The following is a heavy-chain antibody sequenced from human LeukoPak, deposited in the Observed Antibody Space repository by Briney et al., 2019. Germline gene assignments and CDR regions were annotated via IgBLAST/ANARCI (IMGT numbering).Heavy chain of an antibody. V-gene: IGHV3-7*01. J-gene: IGHJ6*02. CDR1: GFTFSSYW. CDR2: IKQDGSEK. D-gene: IGHD3-16*01. CDR3: ARERDYKDYYYGMDV. Sequence: SGGSLRLSCAASGFTFSSYWMSWVRQAPGKGLEWVANIKQDGSEKYYVDSVKGRFTISRDNAKNSLYLQMNSLRAEDTAVYYCARERDYKDYYYGMDVWGQGTTVTASS.